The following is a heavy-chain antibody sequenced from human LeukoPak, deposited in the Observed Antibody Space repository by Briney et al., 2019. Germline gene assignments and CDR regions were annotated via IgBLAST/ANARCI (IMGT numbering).Heavy chain of an antibody. Sequence: PGGSLRLSCAASGFTFSSCAMHWVRQAPGKGLEWVAVISYDGSNKYYADSVKGRFTISRDNSKNTLYLQMNSLRAEDTAVYYCAREELFGEIGVNDYWGQGTLVTVSS. CDR1: GFTFSSCA. V-gene: IGHV3-30-3*01. J-gene: IGHJ4*02. CDR3: AREELFGEIGVNDY. D-gene: IGHD3-10*02. CDR2: ISYDGSNK.